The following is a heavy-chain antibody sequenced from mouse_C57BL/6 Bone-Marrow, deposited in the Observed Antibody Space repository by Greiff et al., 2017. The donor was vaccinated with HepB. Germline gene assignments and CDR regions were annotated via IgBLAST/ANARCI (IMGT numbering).Heavy chain of an antibody. CDR3: ARRLRRGYAMDY. V-gene: IGHV5-17*01. CDR1: GFTFSDYG. Sequence: EVMLVESGGGLVKPGGSLKLSCAASGFTFSDYGMHWVRQAPEKGLEWVAYISSGSSTIYYADTVKGRFTIARDNAKNTLFLQMTSLRSEDTAMYYCARRLRRGYAMDYWGQGTSVTVSS. J-gene: IGHJ4*01. CDR2: ISSGSSTI. D-gene: IGHD2-4*01.